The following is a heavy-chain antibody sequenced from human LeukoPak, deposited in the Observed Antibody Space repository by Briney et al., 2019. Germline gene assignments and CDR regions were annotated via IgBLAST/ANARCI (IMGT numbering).Heavy chain of an antibody. Sequence: SETLSLTCTVSGGSISSYYWSWIRQPPGKGLEWIGYIYYSGSTNYNPSLKSRVTISVDTSKNQFSLKLSSVTAADTAVYYCASSLILTGYYSFDYWGQGTLVTVSS. CDR1: GGSISSYY. J-gene: IGHJ4*02. D-gene: IGHD3-9*01. V-gene: IGHV4-59*01. CDR2: IYYSGST. CDR3: ASSLILTGYYSFDY.